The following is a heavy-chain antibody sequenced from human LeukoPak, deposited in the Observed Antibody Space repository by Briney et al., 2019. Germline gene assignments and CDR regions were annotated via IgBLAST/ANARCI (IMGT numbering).Heavy chain of an antibody. J-gene: IGHJ4*02. Sequence: SETLSLTCAVYGGSFSGYYWSWIRQPPGKGLEWIGEINHSGSTNYNPSLKSRVTISVDTSKNQFPLKLSSVTAADTAVYYCASYRQLWYWGQGTLVTVSS. CDR1: GGSFSGYY. CDR3: ASYRQLWY. CDR2: INHSGST. D-gene: IGHD6-6*01. V-gene: IGHV4-34*01.